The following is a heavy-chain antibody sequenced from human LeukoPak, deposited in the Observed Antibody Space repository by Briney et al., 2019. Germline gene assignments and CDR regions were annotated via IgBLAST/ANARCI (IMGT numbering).Heavy chain of an antibody. D-gene: IGHD3/OR15-3a*01. CDR1: GFPFSSYA. CDR3: ATDGTGLYYFDY. V-gene: IGHV3-23*01. J-gene: IGHJ4*02. CDR2: ISGSGGST. Sequence: PGGSLRLSFAASGFPFSSYAMSWVRQAPGKGLEWVSAISGSGGSTYYADSVKGRFTISRDNSKNTLYLQMNSLRAEDTAVYYCATDGTGLYYFDYWGQGTLVTVSS.